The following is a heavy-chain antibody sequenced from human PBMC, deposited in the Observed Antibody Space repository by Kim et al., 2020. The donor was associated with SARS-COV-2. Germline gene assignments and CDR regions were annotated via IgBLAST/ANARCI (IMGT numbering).Heavy chain of an antibody. V-gene: IGHV3-9*01. Sequence: GGSLRLSCAASGFTFDDYAMHWVRQAPGKGLEWVSGISWNSGSIGYADSVKGRFTISRDNAKNSLYLQMNSLRAEDTALYYCAKAVGITIFDARDGYFDYWGQGTLVTVSS. CDR2: ISWNSGSI. D-gene: IGHD3-9*01. CDR3: AKAVGITIFDARDGYFDY. J-gene: IGHJ4*02. CDR1: GFTFDDYA.